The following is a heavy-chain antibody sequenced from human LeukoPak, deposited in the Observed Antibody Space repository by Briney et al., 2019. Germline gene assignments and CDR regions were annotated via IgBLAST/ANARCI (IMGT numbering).Heavy chain of an antibody. V-gene: IGHV1-69*02. Sequence: ASVKVSCKASGGTFSSYTISWVRQAPGQGLEWMGRIIPILGIANYAQKFQGRVTITADKSTSTAYMELSSLRSEDTAVYYCARGTLEYSSSPTSYWGQGTLVTVSS. CDR2: IIPILGIA. CDR1: GGTFSSYT. D-gene: IGHD6-6*01. J-gene: IGHJ4*02. CDR3: ARGTLEYSSSPTSY.